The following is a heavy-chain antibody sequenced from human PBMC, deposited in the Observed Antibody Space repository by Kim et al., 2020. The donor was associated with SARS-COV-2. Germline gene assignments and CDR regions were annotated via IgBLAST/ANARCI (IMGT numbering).Heavy chain of an antibody. CDR1: GGSFSGYY. J-gene: IGHJ4*02. V-gene: IGHV4-34*01. CDR2: INHSGST. CDR3: ARGGHTRYYDYVWGSYRYDLDY. D-gene: IGHD3-16*02. Sequence: SETLSLTCAVYGGSFSGYYWSWIRQPPGKGLEWIGEINHSGSTNYNPSLKSRVTISVDTSKNQFSLKLSSVTAADTAVYYCARGGHTRYYDYVWGSYRYDLDYWGQGTLVTVSS.